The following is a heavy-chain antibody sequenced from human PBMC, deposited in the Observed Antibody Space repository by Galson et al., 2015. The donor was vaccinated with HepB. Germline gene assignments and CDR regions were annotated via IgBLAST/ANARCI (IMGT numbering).Heavy chain of an antibody. CDR2: INPNSGGT. CDR3: ARANRGYSYGLDY. D-gene: IGHD5-18*01. CDR1: GYTFTGYY. J-gene: IGHJ4*02. Sequence: GYTFTGYYMHWVRQAPGQGLEWMGWINPNSGGTNYAQKFQGRVTMTRDTSISTAYMELSRLRSDDTAVYYCARANRGYSYGLDYWGQGTLVTVSS. V-gene: IGHV1-2*02.